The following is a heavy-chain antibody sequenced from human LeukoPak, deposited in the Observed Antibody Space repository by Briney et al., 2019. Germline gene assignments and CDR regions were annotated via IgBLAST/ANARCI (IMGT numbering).Heavy chain of an antibody. D-gene: IGHD5-12*01. Sequence: SETLSLTCAVYGGSFSGYYWSWIRQPPGKGLEWIGEINHSGSTNYNPSLKSRVTISVDASKNQFSLKLSSVTAADTAVYFCVRLVGGDIDYWGQGTLVTVSS. CDR2: INHSGST. CDR1: GGSFSGYY. J-gene: IGHJ4*02. CDR3: VRLVGGDIDY. V-gene: IGHV4-34*01.